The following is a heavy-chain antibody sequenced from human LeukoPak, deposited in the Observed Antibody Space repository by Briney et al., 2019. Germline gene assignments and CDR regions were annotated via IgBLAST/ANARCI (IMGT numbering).Heavy chain of an antibody. CDR2: ISAYNGNT. J-gene: IGHJ5*02. Sequence: ASVKVSCEASGYTFTNYAMNWVRQAPGQRLEWMGWISAYNGNTNYAQKLQGRVTMTTDTSTSTAYMELRSLRSDDTAVYYCARVEPAAIPWFDPWGQGTLVTVSS. V-gene: IGHV1-18*01. CDR3: ARVEPAAIPWFDP. CDR1: GYTFTNYA. D-gene: IGHD2-2*01.